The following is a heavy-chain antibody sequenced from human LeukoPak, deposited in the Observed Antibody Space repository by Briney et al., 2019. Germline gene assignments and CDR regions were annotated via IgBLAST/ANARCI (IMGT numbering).Heavy chain of an antibody. J-gene: IGHJ6*03. D-gene: IGHD6-13*01. CDR1: GFTFSDYY. CDR3: ARDKVYSSSPLWYYYYYYMDV. V-gene: IGHV3-11*04. Sequence: GGSLRLSCAASGFTFSDYYMSWIRQAPGKGLEWVSYISSSGSTIYYADSVKGRFTISRDNAKNSLYLQMNNLRAEDTAVYYCARDKVYSSSPLWYYYYYYMDVWGKGTTVTVSS. CDR2: ISSSGSTI.